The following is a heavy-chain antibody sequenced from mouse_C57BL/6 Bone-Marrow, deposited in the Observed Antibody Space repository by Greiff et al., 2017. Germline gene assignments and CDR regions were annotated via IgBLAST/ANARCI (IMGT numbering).Heavy chain of an antibody. CDR3: ASGYDGAWFAY. J-gene: IGHJ3*01. V-gene: IGHV1-50*01. D-gene: IGHD2-2*01. CDR1: GYTFTSYW. Sequence: VQLQQPGAELVKPGASVKLSCKASGYTFTSYWMQWVKQRPGQGLEWIGEIDPSDSYTNYNQKFKGKATLTVDTSSSTAYMQLSSLTSEDSAVYYCASGYDGAWFAYWGQGTLVTVSA. CDR2: IDPSDSYT.